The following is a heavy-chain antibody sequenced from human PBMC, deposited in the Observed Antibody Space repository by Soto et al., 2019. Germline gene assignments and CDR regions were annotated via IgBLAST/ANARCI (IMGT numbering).Heavy chain of an antibody. CDR2: IYYTGST. J-gene: IGHJ2*01. Sequence: QVQLQESGPGLVKPSETLSLTCTVSGGSISSYYWSWIRQPPGKGLEWIGYIYYTGSTNYNPSRKSRVPISVDTSKNQSSLKLSSVTAADTAVYYGARFNWYFDLWGRGTLVTVSS. CDR3: ARFNWYFDL. CDR1: GGSISSYY. V-gene: IGHV4-59*08.